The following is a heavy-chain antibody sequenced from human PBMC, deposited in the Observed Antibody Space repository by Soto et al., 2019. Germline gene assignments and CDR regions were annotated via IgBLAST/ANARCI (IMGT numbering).Heavy chain of an antibody. CDR1: GGSISSGGYY. CDR3: ARQIAATGTSGTFDY. CDR2: IYYSGST. D-gene: IGHD6-13*01. J-gene: IGHJ4*02. V-gene: IGHV4-31*02. Sequence: SEILSLSWTVSGGSISSGGYYWSWNRQNPGKGLEWIGYIYYSGSTYYNPSLKSRITINPDTSNNQFSLHLISVTPEDTAVYYCARQIAATGTSGTFDYWAREPWSPSPQ.